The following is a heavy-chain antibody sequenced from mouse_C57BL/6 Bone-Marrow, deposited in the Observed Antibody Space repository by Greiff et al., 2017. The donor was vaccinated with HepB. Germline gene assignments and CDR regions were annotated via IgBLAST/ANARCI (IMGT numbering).Heavy chain of an antibody. CDR1: GFTFSSYA. J-gene: IGHJ4*01. Sequence: DVMLVESGGGLVKPGGSLKLSCAASGFTFSSYALSWVRQTPEKRLEWVATISDGGSYTYYPDNVKGRFTISRDNAKNNLYLQMSHLKSEDTAMYYCARDRTTVVANAMDYWGQGTSVTVSS. D-gene: IGHD1-1*01. V-gene: IGHV5-4*01. CDR3: ARDRTTVVANAMDY. CDR2: ISDGGSYT.